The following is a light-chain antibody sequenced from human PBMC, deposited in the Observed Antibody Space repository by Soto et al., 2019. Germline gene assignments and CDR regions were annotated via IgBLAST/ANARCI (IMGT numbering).Light chain of an antibody. Sequence: DLVMTQSPLSLPVTLGQAASISCRSTQSLVNSDGNTNLNWFQQRPGQSPRRLIYRVSNRDSGVPDSFSGTGSGTDFTLKISRVEAGDVGVYYCMQETHWPPTFGQGTRVEVK. CDR3: MQETHWPPT. J-gene: IGKJ1*01. CDR2: RVS. CDR1: QSLVNSDGNTN. V-gene: IGKV2-30*01.